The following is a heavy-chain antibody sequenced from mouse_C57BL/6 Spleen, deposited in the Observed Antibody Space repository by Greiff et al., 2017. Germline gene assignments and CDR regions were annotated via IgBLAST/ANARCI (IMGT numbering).Heavy chain of an antibody. J-gene: IGHJ2*01. CDR2: INPGSGGT. CDR1: GYAFTNYL. V-gene: IGHV1-54*01. CDR3: ARWDYYGSSYGFDY. D-gene: IGHD1-1*01. Sequence: QVQLQQSGAELVRPGTSVKVSCKASGYAFTNYLIEWVKQRPGQGLEWIGVINPGSGGTNYNEKFKGKATLTADKSSSTAYMQLSSLTSEDSAVYFGARWDYYGSSYGFDYWGQGTTLTVSS.